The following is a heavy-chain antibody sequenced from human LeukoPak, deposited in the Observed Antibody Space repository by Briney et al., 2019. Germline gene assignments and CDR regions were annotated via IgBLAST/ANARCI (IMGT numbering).Heavy chain of an antibody. CDR3: ARARTTRGFDY. Sequence: GGSLRLSSAASGFTFNSYGIHWVRQAPGKGLVWVAFIWYDGSNKYYADTVKGRFTISRDNSKNTLYLQMNSLRAEDTAVYYCARARTTRGFDYWGQGTLVTVSS. CDR1: GFTFNSYG. CDR2: IWYDGSNK. V-gene: IGHV3-33*01. J-gene: IGHJ4*02. D-gene: IGHD4-17*01.